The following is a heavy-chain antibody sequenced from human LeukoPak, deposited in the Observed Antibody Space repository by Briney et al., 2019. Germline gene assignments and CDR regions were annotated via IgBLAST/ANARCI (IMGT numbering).Heavy chain of an antibody. D-gene: IGHD3-3*01. CDR1: GFTFSSYG. CDR3: TKEFWSGYQYFDF. V-gene: IGHV3-30*18. CDR2: ISYDGSDK. Sequence: GGSLRLSCVASGFTFSSYGMHWVRQAPGKGLQCVSVISYDGSDKYYSDSVEGRFTISRDNSKNTLYLQMDSLRAEDTALYYCTKEFWSGYQYFDFWGQGTLVTVSP. J-gene: IGHJ4*02.